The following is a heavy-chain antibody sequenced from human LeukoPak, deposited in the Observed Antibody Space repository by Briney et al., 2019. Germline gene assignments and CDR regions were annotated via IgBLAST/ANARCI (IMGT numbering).Heavy chain of an antibody. CDR1: GGSISSSSYY. CDR2: IYHSGNA. J-gene: IGHJ4*01. CDR3: ARRQSRRQLLSRPARDDPYFDS. V-gene: IGHV4-39*01. D-gene: IGHD5-24*01. Sequence: SETLSLTCTVSGGSISSSSYYWTWIRQSPGKGLEWIGEIYHSGNANYSPSLKNRVTMSVDTSKKQFSLSLTSVTAADAAVYYCARRQSRRQLLSRPARDDPYFDSWGQGTLVTVSS.